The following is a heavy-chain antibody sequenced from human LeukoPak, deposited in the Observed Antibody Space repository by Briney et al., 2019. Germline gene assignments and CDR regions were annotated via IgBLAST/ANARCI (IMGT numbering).Heavy chain of an antibody. CDR2: ILYDGSMK. V-gene: IGHV3-30*04. CDR1: GFTFSNYA. CDR3: ARDVRGPSGYDSDGRDTFDH. D-gene: IGHD2-15*01. J-gene: IGHJ4*02. Sequence: QSGGSLRLSCAASGFTFSNYAMHGVRQAPGKGLEWVAVILYDGSMKYYADSVQGRFTISRDNSENMLYLQMNSLRPEDTAVYYCARDVRGPSGYDSDGRDTFDHWGQGTLVTVSS.